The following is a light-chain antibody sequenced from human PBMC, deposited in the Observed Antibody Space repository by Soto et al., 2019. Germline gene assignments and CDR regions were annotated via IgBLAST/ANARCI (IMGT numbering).Light chain of an antibody. Sequence: EIVVTQSPGILSVSPGDRATLSCRASQSVSTNLAWYQQKPGQAPTLLIYAASTRATGIPARFTGSVPGTDFTLTISSLQSEDFAVYYCQEYSKWPLFTFGPGTRVDIK. CDR2: AAS. CDR3: QEYSKWPLFT. V-gene: IGKV3-15*01. J-gene: IGKJ3*01. CDR1: QSVSTN.